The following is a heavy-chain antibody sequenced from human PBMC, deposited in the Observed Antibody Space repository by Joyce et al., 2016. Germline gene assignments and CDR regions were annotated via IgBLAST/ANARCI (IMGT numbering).Heavy chain of an antibody. CDR2: MSPHTADR. D-gene: IGHD3-22*01. CDR3: GRGLGSSGYAFHAMDV. V-gene: IGHV1-18*01. CDR1: GYSFSNYG. J-gene: IGHJ6*02. Sequence: QGPLVQSGGEVKKPGASVKVACKASGYSFSNYGISWVRQAPGQGPEWMGWMSPHTADRKFAQKFQDRLNLTTDTSTNTAYMELRSLRSDDTAIDYCGRGLGSSGYAFHAMDVWGQGTAVTVSS.